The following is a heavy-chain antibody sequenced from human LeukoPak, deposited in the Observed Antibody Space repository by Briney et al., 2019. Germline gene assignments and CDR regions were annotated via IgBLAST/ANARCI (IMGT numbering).Heavy chain of an antibody. Sequence: GSLRLSCAASGFIFISYSMSWVRQAPGKGLEWVSVITGSGGNTYYVDSVKGRFTIPKDNSKNTVYLQMSSLRVDDTAVYYCAKAASSSWPSYYYGMDVWGQGTTVTVSS. CDR2: ITGSGGNT. CDR1: GFIFISYS. V-gene: IGHV3-23*01. J-gene: IGHJ6*02. D-gene: IGHD6-13*01. CDR3: AKAASSSWPSYYYGMDV.